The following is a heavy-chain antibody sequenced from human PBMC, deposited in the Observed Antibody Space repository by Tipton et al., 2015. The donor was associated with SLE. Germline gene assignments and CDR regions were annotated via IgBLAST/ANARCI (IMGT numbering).Heavy chain of an antibody. J-gene: IGHJ4*02. Sequence: TLSLTCTVSGGSISSSSYYWSWIRQPAGKGLEWIGRIYTSGSTNYNPSLKSRVTMSVDTSKNQFSLKLRSVTAADTAVYYCAREGTYDSSGSVYFDYWGQGTLVTVSS. D-gene: IGHD3-22*01. V-gene: IGHV4-61*02. CDR1: GGSISSSSYY. CDR2: IYTSGST. CDR3: AREGTYDSSGSVYFDY.